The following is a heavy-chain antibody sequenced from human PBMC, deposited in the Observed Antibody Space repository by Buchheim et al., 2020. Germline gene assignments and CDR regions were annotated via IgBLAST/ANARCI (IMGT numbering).Heavy chain of an antibody. Sequence: QVQLVESGGGVVQPGRSLRLSCAASGFTFSSYGMHWVRQAPGKGLEWVAVISYDGSNKYYADSVKGRFTISRDNSKNKLALQMNSLRAEDTAVYYCAKVSYDSSGYVDYWGQGTL. CDR2: ISYDGSNK. J-gene: IGHJ4*02. CDR1: GFTFSSYG. D-gene: IGHD3-22*01. CDR3: AKVSYDSSGYVDY. V-gene: IGHV3-30*18.